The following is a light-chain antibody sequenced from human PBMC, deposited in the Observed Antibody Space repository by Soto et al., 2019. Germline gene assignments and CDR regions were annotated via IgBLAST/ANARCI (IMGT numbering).Light chain of an antibody. CDR3: QQYLDWPLT. CDR1: QSLATN. Sequence: EIVMTQSPVTLSVSPGERVTLSCRASQSLATNLAWYQQKPGQTPRLVIYGISARASGIPGRFSGSGFGTDFPLTIGSLQPEDSAVYYCQQYLDWPLTFGGGTKVEI. J-gene: IGKJ4*01. V-gene: IGKV3-15*01. CDR2: GIS.